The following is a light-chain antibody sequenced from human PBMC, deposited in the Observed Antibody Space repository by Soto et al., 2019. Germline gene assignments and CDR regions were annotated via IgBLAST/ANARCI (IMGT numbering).Light chain of an antibody. J-gene: IGKJ2*01. CDR3: QQYGSSPPYT. CDR2: GAS. CDR1: HSVSSSY. V-gene: IGKV3-20*01. Sequence: EIVLTQSPGTLSLSPGERATLSCRASHSVSSSYLAWYQQKPGQAPRLLIYGASSRATGIPDRFSGSGSGTDFTLTISRLEPEDFVVYYCQQYGSSPPYTFGQGTTLEIK.